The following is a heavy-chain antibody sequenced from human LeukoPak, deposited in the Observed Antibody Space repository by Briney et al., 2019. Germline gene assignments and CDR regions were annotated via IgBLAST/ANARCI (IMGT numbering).Heavy chain of an antibody. D-gene: IGHD1-26*01. J-gene: IGHJ4*02. CDR1: GYTLTELS. CDR3: ATDPRYSGSYYFDY. Sequence: ASEKVSCKVSGYTLTELSMHWVRQAPGKGLEWMGGFDPEDGETIYAQKFQGRVTMTEDTSTDTAYMELSSLRSEDTAAYYCATDPRYSGSYYFDYWGQGTLVTVSS. CDR2: FDPEDGET. V-gene: IGHV1-24*01.